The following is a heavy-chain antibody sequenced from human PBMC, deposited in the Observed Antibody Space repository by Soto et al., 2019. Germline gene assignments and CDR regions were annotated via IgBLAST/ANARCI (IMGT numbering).Heavy chain of an antibody. Sequence: EVQLLESGGGLVQPGGSLRLSCAASGFTFTNYAMNWVRHSPGKGLEWVASVIGTGIDTYHAASVKGRFTISRENSRNTMYLEMNGLRAGDSAMDNWAKATRGQWIGAPCYAVDFWGQGILVTVS. CDR3: AKATRGQWIGAPCYAVDF. CDR1: GFTFTNYA. D-gene: IGHD2-2*01. J-gene: IGHJ4*02. V-gene: IGHV3-23*01. CDR2: VIGTGIDT.